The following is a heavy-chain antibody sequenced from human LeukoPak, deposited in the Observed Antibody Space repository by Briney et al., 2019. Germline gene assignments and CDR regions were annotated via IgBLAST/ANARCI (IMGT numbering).Heavy chain of an antibody. CDR3: ARLRYFSEKELDY. D-gene: IGHD1-26*01. V-gene: IGHV4-59*08. CDR2: IYYSGST. J-gene: IGHJ4*02. CDR1: GGSISSYY. Sequence: PSETLSLTCTVSGGSISSYYWSWIRQPPGKGLEWIGYIYYSGSTNYNPSLKSRVTISVDTSKNQFSLKLSSVTAADTAVYYCARLRYFSEKELDYWGQGTLVTVSS.